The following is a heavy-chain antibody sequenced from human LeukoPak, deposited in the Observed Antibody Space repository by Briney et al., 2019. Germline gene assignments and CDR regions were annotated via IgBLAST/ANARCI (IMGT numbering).Heavy chain of an antibody. J-gene: IGHJ6*03. Sequence: SETLSLTCAVYGGSFSGYYWSWIRQPPGKGLEWIGEINHSGSTNYNPSLKSRVTISVDTSKNQFSLKLSSVTAADTAVYYCARVNRCTNGVCYTWLDYYYYYMDVWGKGTTVTVSS. D-gene: IGHD2-8*01. CDR2: INHSGST. CDR3: ARVNRCTNGVCYTWLDYYYYYMDV. V-gene: IGHV4-34*01. CDR1: GGSFSGYY.